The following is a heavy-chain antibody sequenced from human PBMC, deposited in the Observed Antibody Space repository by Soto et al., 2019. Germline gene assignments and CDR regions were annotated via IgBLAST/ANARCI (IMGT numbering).Heavy chain of an antibody. CDR3: ARGAASIAAPYYFDY. J-gene: IGHJ4*02. CDR2: IYHSGST. Sequence: SETLSLTCTVYGGSFSGYYWTWIRQPPGTGLEWIGYIYHSGSTYYNPSLKSRVTISVDRSKNQFSLKLSSVTAADTAVYYCARGAASIAAPYYFDYWGQGTLVTVSS. D-gene: IGHD6-6*01. CDR1: GGSFSGYY. V-gene: IGHV4-34*01.